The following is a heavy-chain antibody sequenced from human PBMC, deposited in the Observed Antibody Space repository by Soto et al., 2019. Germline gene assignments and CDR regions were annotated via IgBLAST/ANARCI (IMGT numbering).Heavy chain of an antibody. CDR3: ARDRSFYGDFHYYYYGMDV. D-gene: IGHD4-17*01. J-gene: IGHJ6*02. Sequence: VQLVQSGAEVKKPGSSVKVSCKASGGTFSSYAISWVRQAPGQGLEWMGGIIPIFGTANYAQKFQGRVTITADESTSTAYMELSSLRSEDTAVYYCARDRSFYGDFHYYYYGMDVWGQGTTVTVSS. CDR1: GGTFSSYA. V-gene: IGHV1-69*01. CDR2: IIPIFGTA.